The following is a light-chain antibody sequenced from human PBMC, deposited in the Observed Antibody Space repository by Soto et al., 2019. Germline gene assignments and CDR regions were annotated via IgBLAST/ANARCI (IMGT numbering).Light chain of an antibody. CDR2: EGS. CDR3: CSYAGSSPFSYV. J-gene: IGLJ1*01. CDR1: SSDVGSYNL. Sequence: QSALTQPASVSGSPGQSITISCTGTSSDVGSYNLVSWYQQHPGKAPKLMIYEGSKRPSGVSNRFSGSKSGNTASLTISGLQAEDEADYYCCSYAGSSPFSYVFGTGTKV. V-gene: IGLV2-23*03.